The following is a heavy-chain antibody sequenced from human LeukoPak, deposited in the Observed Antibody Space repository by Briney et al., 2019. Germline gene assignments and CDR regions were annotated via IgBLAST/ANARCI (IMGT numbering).Heavy chain of an antibody. Sequence: GGSLRLSCAASGFTFSDYYMSWIRQAPGKGLEWVSYISTSSNTIHYADSVKGRFTISRGNAKNSLYLQMNSLRDDDTAVYYCARDRGTSGYLPWGQGTLVTVSS. J-gene: IGHJ5*02. CDR2: ISTSSNTI. V-gene: IGHV3-11*04. CDR3: ARDRGTSGYLP. D-gene: IGHD3-22*01. CDR1: GFTFSDYY.